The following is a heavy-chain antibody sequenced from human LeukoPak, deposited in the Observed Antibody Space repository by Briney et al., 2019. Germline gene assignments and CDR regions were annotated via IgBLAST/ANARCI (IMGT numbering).Heavy chain of an antibody. CDR1: GYSISSGYS. CDR2: LYHSGGT. Sequence: SETLSLTCAVSGYSISSGYSWGWIRQPPGKGLEWIGSLYHSGGTYYNPSLKSRVDISVDTSKNQFSLILTSVTASATAIYYCARSYYYDTSNFYVFDYWGQGALVTVPS. D-gene: IGHD3-22*01. V-gene: IGHV4-38-2*01. CDR3: ARSYYYDTSNFYVFDY. J-gene: IGHJ4*02.